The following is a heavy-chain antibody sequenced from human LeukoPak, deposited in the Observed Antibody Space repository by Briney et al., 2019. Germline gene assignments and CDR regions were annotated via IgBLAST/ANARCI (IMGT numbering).Heavy chain of an antibody. J-gene: IGHJ3*02. CDR3: AKYRWSSPVSSSDI. V-gene: IGHV3-23*01. D-gene: IGHD1-26*01. CDR1: GFTFSSYA. Sequence: GGSLRLSCAASGFTFSSYAMSWVRQAPGKGLEWVSGISGSGGSTYYADSVKGRFTISRDNSKNTLYLQMNSLRAEDTAVYYCAKYRWSSPVSSSDIWGQGTMVTVSS. CDR2: ISGSGGST.